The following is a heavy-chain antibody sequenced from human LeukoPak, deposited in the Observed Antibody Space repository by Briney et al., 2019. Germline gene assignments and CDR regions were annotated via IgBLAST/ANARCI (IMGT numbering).Heavy chain of an antibody. CDR3: ARVFHLIDH. V-gene: IGHV3-74*01. CDR2: INNDGSDM. J-gene: IGHJ4*02. CDR1: GFIFYTYW. Sequence: GGSLRLSCAASGFIFYTYWMHWVRRAPGKGLVWVSRINNDGSDMSYADSVKGRFTVSRDNAKNTLYLQMNSLRVEDTAVYYCARVFHLIDHWGQGTLVTVSS.